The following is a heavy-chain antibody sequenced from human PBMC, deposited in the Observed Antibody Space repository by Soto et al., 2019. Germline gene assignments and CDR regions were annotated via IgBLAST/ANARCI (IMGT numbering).Heavy chain of an antibody. D-gene: IGHD6-13*01. Sequence: GSLRLSCAASGFTFSNYAMSWVRQAPGKGLEWVSAISGSGGSTYYADSVKGRFTISRDNSKNTLYLQMNSLRAEDTAVYYCAKSSSNHYHYYDMDVWGQGTTVTVS. V-gene: IGHV3-23*01. CDR2: ISGSGGST. CDR3: AKSSSNHYHYYDMDV. CDR1: GFTFSNYA. J-gene: IGHJ6*02.